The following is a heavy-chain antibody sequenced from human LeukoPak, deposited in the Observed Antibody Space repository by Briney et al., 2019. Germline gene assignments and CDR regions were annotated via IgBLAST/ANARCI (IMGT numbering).Heavy chain of an antibody. CDR2: INHSGST. J-gene: IGHJ6*03. D-gene: IGHD5-18*01. CDR1: GGSFSGYY. V-gene: IGHV4-34*01. CDR3: ARRESRRIQTYYYYMDV. Sequence: SETLSLTCAVYGGSFSGYYWSWIRQPPGKGLEWIGEINHSGSTNYNPSLKSRVTISVDTSKNQFSLKLSSVTAADTAVYYCARRESRRIQTYYYYMDVWGKGTTVTVSS.